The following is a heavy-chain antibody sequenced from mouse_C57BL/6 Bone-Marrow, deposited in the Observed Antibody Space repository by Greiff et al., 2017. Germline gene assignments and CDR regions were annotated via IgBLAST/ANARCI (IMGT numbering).Heavy chain of an antibody. D-gene: IGHD1-1*01. CDR2: IDPANGNT. V-gene: IGHV14-3*01. J-gene: IGHJ4*01. Sequence: VQLQQSVAELVRPGASVKLSCTASGFNIKNTYMHWVKQRPEQGLEWIGRIDPANGNTKYAPKFQGKATLTADTSSNTAYLQLSSLTSEDTGIYYCASPGYYYGSSIYAVDYWGEGTSVTVSS. CDR1: GFNIKNTY. CDR3: ASPGYYYGSSIYAVDY.